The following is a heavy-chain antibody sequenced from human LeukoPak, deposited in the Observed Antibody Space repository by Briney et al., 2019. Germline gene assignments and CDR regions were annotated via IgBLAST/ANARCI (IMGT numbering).Heavy chain of an antibody. CDR3: ARDVGGYNYGYSLDY. CDR2: ISPSGGSA. J-gene: IGHJ4*02. D-gene: IGHD5-18*01. CDR1: GYTFTSYY. V-gene: IGHV1-46*01. Sequence: ASVKVSCKASGYTFTSYYIHWVRQAPGQGLEWMGMISPSGGSASYPQKFQGRVTMTRDTSTSTVYMELSSLRSDDTAVYFCARDVGGYNYGYSLDYWGQGTLVSVSS.